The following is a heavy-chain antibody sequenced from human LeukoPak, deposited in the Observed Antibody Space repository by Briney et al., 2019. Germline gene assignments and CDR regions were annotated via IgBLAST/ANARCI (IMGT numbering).Heavy chain of an antibody. V-gene: IGHV1-46*01. CDR2: INPSGGGT. J-gene: IGHJ6*02. CDR1: GYTFTSYY. D-gene: IGHD1-26*01. Sequence: GASVKVSCKASGYTFTSYYMHWVRQAPGQGLEWMGIINPSGGGTSHAQKFQGRVTMTRDTSTSTVYMELSSLRSEDTAVYYCAREAQEGGSHYYYGMDVWGQGTTVTVSS. CDR3: AREAQEGGSHYYYGMDV.